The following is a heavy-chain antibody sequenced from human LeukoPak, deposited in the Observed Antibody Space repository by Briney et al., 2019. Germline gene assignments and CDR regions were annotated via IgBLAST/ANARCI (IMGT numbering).Heavy chain of an antibody. CDR1: GGSISSYY. J-gene: IGHJ4*02. CDR2: TYYSGST. Sequence: TSETLSLTCTVSGGSISSYYWSWIRQPPGKGLEWIGFTYYSGSTNYNPSLKSRVTISVDTSKNQFFLKLSSVTAADTAVYYCVRGRGPWGYWGQGTLVTVSS. D-gene: IGHD3-10*01. V-gene: IGHV4-59*08. CDR3: VRGRGPWGY.